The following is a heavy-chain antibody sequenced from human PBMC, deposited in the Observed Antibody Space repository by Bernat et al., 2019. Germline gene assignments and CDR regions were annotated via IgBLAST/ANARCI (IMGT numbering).Heavy chain of an antibody. CDR1: GFTFSSYA. J-gene: IGHJ6*02. CDR2: ISYDGSNK. V-gene: IGHV3-30-3*01. D-gene: IGHD6-13*01. Sequence: QVQLVESGGGVVQPGRSLRLSCAASGFTFSSYAMHWVRQAPGKGPEWVAVISYDGSNKYYADSVKGRFTISRDNSKNTLYLQMNSLRAEDTAVYYCARVAAAAGTKYYYYYGMDVWGQGTTVTISS. CDR3: ARVAAAAGTKYYYYYGMDV.